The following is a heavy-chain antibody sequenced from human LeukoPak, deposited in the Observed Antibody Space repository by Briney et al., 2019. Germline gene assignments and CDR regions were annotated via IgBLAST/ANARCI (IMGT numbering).Heavy chain of an antibody. CDR1: GFTFSSYW. D-gene: IGHD2-2*01. V-gene: IGHV3-7*01. CDR2: IKQDGSEK. Sequence: GGSLRLSCAASGFTFSSYWMSWVRQAPGKGLEWVANIKQDGSEKYYVDSVKGRFTISRDNAKNSLYLQMNSLRAEDTAVYYCARGPVGYCSSTSCYRGDYYYYHMDVWGKGTTVTVSS. J-gene: IGHJ6*03. CDR3: ARGPVGYCSSTSCYRGDYYYYHMDV.